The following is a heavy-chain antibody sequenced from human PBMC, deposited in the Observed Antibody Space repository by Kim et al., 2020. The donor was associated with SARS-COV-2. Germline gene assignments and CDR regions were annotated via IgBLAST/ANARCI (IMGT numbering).Heavy chain of an antibody. D-gene: IGHD3-9*01. CDR1: GFTFSSYW. J-gene: IGHJ4*02. CDR2: INSDGSST. V-gene: IGHV3-74*01. CDR3: ARAWDYDILTGFDY. Sequence: GGSLRLSCAASGFTFSSYWMHWVRQAPGKGLVWVSRINSDGSSTSYADSVKGRFTISRDNAKNTLYLQMNSLRAEDTAVYYCARAWDYDILTGFDYWGQGTLVTVSS.